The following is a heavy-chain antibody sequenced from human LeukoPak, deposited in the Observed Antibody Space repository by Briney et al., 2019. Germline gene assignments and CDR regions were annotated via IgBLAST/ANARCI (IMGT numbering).Heavy chain of an antibody. D-gene: IGHD4-17*01. CDR1: GYSFTSYW. V-gene: IGHV5-51*01. CDR3: ARLGMTTGISYFAY. J-gene: IGHJ4*02. CDR2: IYPGDSDT. Sequence: GESLKISCKGSGYSFTSYWIGWVRQMPGKGLEWMGIIYPGDSDTRYSPSFQGQVTISADKSISTAYLQWSSLQTSDTTMYYLARLGMTTGISYFAYWGEGTLVTVSS.